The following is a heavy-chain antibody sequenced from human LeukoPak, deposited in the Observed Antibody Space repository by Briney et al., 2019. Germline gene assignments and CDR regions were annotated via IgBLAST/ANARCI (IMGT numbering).Heavy chain of an antibody. CDR3: AKDSSGWQIFDY. D-gene: IGHD6-19*01. CDR2: ISGSGGTT. J-gene: IGHJ4*02. Sequence: GGSLRLSCAASGFTFSSYAVNWVRQAPGKGLEWVSAISGSGGTTYYADSVKGRFTISRDNSKNTLYLQMNSLRAEDTAVYYWAKDSSGWQIFDYWGQGTLVTVSS. CDR1: GFTFSSYA. V-gene: IGHV3-23*01.